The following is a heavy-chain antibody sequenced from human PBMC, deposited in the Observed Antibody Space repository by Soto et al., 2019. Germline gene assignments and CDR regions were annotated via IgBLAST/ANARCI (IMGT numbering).Heavy chain of an antibody. CDR3: AREGAAGTQLAFYSNNYYYYGMDV. V-gene: IGHV1-2*04. Sequence: QVQLVQSGAEVKKPGASVKVSCKASGYTFTGYYMHWVRQAPGQGLEWMGWINPNSGGTNYAQKFQGWVTMTRETSISTAYMELSRLRSDDTAVYYCAREGAAGTQLAFYSNNYYYYGMDVWGQGTTVTVSS. D-gene: IGHD6-13*01. CDR1: GYTFTGYY. CDR2: INPNSGGT. J-gene: IGHJ6*02.